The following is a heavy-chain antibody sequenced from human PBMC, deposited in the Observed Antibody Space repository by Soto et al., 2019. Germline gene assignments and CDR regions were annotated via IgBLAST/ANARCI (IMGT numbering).Heavy chain of an antibody. V-gene: IGHV1-8*01. CDR3: ARFALYYYGSGRHDISGGMDV. D-gene: IGHD3-10*01. CDR2: MNPNSGNT. CDR1: GYTFTSYD. Sequence: ASVKVSCKAAGYTFTSYDINWVRQATGQGLEWMGWMNPNSGNTGYAQKFQGRVTMTRNTSISTAYMELSSLRSEDTAVYYCARFALYYYGSGRHDISGGMDVCCQGTTVTVSS. J-gene: IGHJ6*02.